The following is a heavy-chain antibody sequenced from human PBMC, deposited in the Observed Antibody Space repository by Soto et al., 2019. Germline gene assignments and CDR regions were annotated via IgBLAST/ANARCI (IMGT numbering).Heavy chain of an antibody. V-gene: IGHV4-59*01. CDR1: GGSISSYY. CDR3: ARRHGPFDF. CDR2: IYYSGST. Sequence: KTSETLSLTCTVSGGSISSYYWSWIRQPPGKGLEWIGYIYYSGSTSYNPSLKSRVTISVDTSKNQFSLKLSSVTAADTAVYYCARRHGPFDFWGQGTLVTVSS. J-gene: IGHJ4*02.